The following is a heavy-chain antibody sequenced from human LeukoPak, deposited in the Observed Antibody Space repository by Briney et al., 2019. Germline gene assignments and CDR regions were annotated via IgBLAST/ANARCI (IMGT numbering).Heavy chain of an antibody. V-gene: IGHV3-7*01. D-gene: IGHD3-10*02. CDR2: IKQDGSEK. J-gene: IGHJ6*04. CDR1: GFTFSNFW. CDR3: AELGITMIGGV. Sequence: GGSLRLSCTASGFTFSNFWMSWVRQAPGKGLEWVANIKQDGSEKYYVDSVKGRVTISRDNAKNSLYLQVNSLRVEDTAVYYCAELGITMIGGVWGKGTTVTISS.